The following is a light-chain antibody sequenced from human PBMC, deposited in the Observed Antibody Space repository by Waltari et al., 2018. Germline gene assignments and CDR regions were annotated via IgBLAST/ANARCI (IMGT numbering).Light chain of an antibody. CDR1: SSDVGGYNY. Sequence: QSALTQPRSVSGSPGQSVTISCTGTSSDVGGYNYVSWYQQHPGKAPKLMIYDVNKPPSAVPDRFAGTKSRNTASLTMSGLQAEDEADFYCCSYAGSYILVFGGGTKLTVL. CDR3: CSYAGSYILV. J-gene: IGLJ2*01. CDR2: DVN. V-gene: IGLV2-11*01.